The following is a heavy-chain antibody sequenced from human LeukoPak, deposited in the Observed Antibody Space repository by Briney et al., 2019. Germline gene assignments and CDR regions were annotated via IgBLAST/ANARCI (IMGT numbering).Heavy chain of an antibody. D-gene: IGHD3-3*01. V-gene: IGHV1-2*02. CDR2: INPNSGGT. CDR3: ARDYDFWSGYYGWPNWFDP. Sequence: GASVKVSCKASGYTFTGYYMHWVRQAPGQGLEWMGWINPNSGGTNYAQKLQGRVTMTTDTSTSTAYMELRSLRSDDTAVYYCARDYDFWSGYYGWPNWFDPWGQGTLVTVSS. CDR1: GYTFTGYY. J-gene: IGHJ5*02.